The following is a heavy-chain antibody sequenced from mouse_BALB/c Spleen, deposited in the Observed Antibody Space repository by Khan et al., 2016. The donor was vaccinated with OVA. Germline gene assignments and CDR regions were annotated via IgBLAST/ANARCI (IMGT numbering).Heavy chain of an antibody. V-gene: IGHV1-7*01. CDR1: GYTFTAYW. J-gene: IGHJ3*01. CDR3: ARGYDFFAH. Sequence: QVQLKESGAEVAKPGASVKMSCKASGYTFTAYWIHWVKQRPGQGLEWIGYIDPSTSYTEYNQKFKDKATLTTDKSSSTAYMELRSLTFEDSAVYYCARGYDFFAHWGQGTLVTVSA. CDR2: IDPSTSYT. D-gene: IGHD2-14*01.